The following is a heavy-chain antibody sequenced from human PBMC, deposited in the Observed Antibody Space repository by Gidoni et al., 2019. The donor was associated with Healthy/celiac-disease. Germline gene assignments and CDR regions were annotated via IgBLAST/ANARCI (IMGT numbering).Heavy chain of an antibody. J-gene: IGHJ4*02. V-gene: IGHV1-69*06. D-gene: IGHD6-13*01. Sequence: QVQLVQSGAELKKPGSAVKVSCKASGGPFSSYAISWVRQAPGQGLEWMGGIIPIFGTAKYEQQFQGRVTITADKTTSTAYMELSSLRSEDTAVYYCAASSSWSQLRAFDYWGQGTLVTVSS. CDR1: GGPFSSYA. CDR3: AASSSWSQLRAFDY. CDR2: IIPIFGTA.